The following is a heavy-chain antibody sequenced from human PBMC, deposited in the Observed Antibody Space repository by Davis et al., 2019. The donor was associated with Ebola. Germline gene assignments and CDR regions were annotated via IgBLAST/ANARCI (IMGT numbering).Heavy chain of an antibody. J-gene: IGHJ2*01. D-gene: IGHD1-26*01. CDR3: ARAPGRYSGSYGYWYFDL. V-gene: IGHV1-69*13. CDR2: IIPIFGTA. CDR1: GGTFSSYA. Sequence: SVKVSCKASGGTFSSYAISWVRQAPGQGLEWMGGIIPIFGTANYAQKFQGRVTITADESTSTAYMELGSLRSEDTAVYYCARAPGRYSGSYGYWYFDLWGRGTLVTVSS.